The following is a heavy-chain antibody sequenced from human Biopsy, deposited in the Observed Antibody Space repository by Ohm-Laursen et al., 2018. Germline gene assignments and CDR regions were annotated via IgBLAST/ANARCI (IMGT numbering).Heavy chain of an antibody. CDR2: MNPDSGNT. V-gene: IGHV1-8*01. J-gene: IGHJ5*02. D-gene: IGHD3-10*01. CDR3: ARADPPLFYYGSGSSNWFDP. Sequence: SVKVSCKTSGYTFTSYEINWVRQATGQGLEWMGWMNPDSGNTGYAQNFRGRVTMTRNTSISTAYMELSSLRSEDTAVYFCARADPPLFYYGSGSSNWFDPWGQGTLVTVSS. CDR1: GYTFTSYE.